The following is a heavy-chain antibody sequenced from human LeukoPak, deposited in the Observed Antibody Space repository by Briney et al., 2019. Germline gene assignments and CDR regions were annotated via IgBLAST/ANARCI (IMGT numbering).Heavy chain of an antibody. Sequence: GGSLRLSCAASGFTFSSYAVNWVRQAPGKGLEWVSAITSAGNTYYADPVKGRFTISRDSSKNTLYLQMNSLRSEDTAVYYCAKGGGPYHLPTDYWGQGTLVTVSS. CDR3: AKGGGPYHLPTDY. CDR1: GFTFSSYA. D-gene: IGHD2-2*01. CDR2: ITSAGNT. V-gene: IGHV3-23*01. J-gene: IGHJ4*02.